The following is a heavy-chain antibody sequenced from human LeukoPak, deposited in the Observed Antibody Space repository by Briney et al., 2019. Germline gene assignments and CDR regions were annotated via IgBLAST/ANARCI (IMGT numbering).Heavy chain of an antibody. CDR2: IYTSGST. J-gene: IGHJ4*02. V-gene: IGHV4-4*07. CDR3: ARAPPKYSSGWSGGYYFDY. D-gene: IGHD6-19*01. CDR1: GGSISSYY. Sequence: SETLSLTCTVSGGSISSYYWSWIRQPAGKGLERIGRIYTSGSTNYNPSLKSRVTMSVDTSKNQFSLKLNSVTAADTAVYYCARAPPKYSSGWSGGYYFDYWGQGTLVTVSS.